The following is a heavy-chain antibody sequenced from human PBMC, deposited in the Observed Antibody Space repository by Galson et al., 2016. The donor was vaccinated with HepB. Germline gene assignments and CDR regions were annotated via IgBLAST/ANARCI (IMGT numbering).Heavy chain of an antibody. V-gene: IGHV3-9*01. D-gene: IGHD3-10*01. Sequence: SLRLSCAASGFIVSTNYITWVRQAPGKGLEWVSGISWNSGNIVYADSVTGRFTISRDNAKNSLYLQMNSLRAEDTALYYCAKGYGDLYVWFDPWGQGTLVTVSS. CDR3: AKGYGDLYVWFDP. CDR2: ISWNSGNI. CDR1: GFIVSTNY. J-gene: IGHJ5*02.